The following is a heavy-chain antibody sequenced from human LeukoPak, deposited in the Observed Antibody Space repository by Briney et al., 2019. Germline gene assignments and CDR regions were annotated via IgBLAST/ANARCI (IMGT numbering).Heavy chain of an antibody. CDR2: IYYSGST. Sequence: PSETLSLTCTVSRDSISDYYWSWIRQPPGEGLEWIGYIYYSGSTNYNPSLKSRVTISVDTSKNQFSLKLSSVTAADTAVYYCARGYHDFSGYWLSYFDYWGQGTLVTVSS. D-gene: IGHD3-22*01. CDR1: RDSISDYY. J-gene: IGHJ4*02. V-gene: IGHV4-59*01. CDR3: ARGYHDFSGYWLSYFDY.